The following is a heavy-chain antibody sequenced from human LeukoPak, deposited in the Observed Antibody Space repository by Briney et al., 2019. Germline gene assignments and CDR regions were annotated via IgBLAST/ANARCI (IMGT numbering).Heavy chain of an antibody. CDR1: GFTVSSNY. CDR2: IYSGGST. D-gene: IGHD3-10*01. V-gene: IGHV3-53*01. J-gene: IGHJ6*02. Sequence: GGSLRLSCAASGFTVSSNYMSWVRQAPGKGLEWVSVIYSGGSTYYADSVKGRFTISRDNSKNTLYLQMNSLRAEDTAVYYCARQRGDIYYYYGMDVWGQGTTVTVSS. CDR3: ARQRGDIYYYYGMDV.